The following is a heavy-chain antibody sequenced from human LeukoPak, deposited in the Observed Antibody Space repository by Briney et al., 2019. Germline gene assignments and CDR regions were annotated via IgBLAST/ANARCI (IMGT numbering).Heavy chain of an antibody. J-gene: IGHJ4*02. V-gene: IGHV3-74*01. CDR2: INGDGSST. CDR3: ARDNVGATSLDY. CDR1: GFTFSTYW. D-gene: IGHD1-26*01. Sequence: GGSLRLSCAASGFTFSTYWMYWVRQAPGKGLVWVSRINGDGSSTSYADSVKGRFTISRDNDKNALYLQMQSLRTDDSAVYYCARDNVGATSLDYWGQGTLVTVSS.